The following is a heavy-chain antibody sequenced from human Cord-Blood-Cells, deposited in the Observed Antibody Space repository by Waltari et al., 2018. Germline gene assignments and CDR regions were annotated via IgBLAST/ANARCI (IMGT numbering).Heavy chain of an antibody. J-gene: IGHJ4*02. Sequence: EVQLVQSGAEVKKPGESQKISCKGSGYSFTSYWIGWVRQMPGKGLEWMGITYPGDSDTGYSPSFQGQVTISADKSISTAYLQWSSLKASDTAMYYCAKTYYYDSSGYYPYFDYWGQGTLVTVSS. D-gene: IGHD3-22*01. V-gene: IGHV5-51*01. CDR3: AKTYYYDSSGYYPYFDY. CDR1: GYSFTSYW. CDR2: TYPGDSDT.